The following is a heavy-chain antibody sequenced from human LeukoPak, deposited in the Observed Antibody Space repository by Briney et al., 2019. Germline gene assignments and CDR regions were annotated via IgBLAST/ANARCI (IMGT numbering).Heavy chain of an antibody. D-gene: IGHD3-3*01. CDR1: GFTFSSYA. V-gene: IGHV3-30*04. Sequence: GGSLRLSCAASGFTFSSYAMHWVRQAPGKGLEWVAVISYDGSNKYYADSVKGRFTISSDNSKNMLYLQMNSLRAEDTAVYYCARSVGVLRFLEWLLGMDVWGQGTTVTVSS. J-gene: IGHJ6*02. CDR3: ARSVGVLRFLEWLLGMDV. CDR2: ISYDGSNK.